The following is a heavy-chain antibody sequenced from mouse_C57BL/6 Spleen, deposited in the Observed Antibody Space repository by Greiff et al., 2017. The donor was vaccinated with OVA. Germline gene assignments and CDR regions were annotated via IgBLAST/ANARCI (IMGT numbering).Heavy chain of an antibody. D-gene: IGHD2-4*01. V-gene: IGHV1-31*01. CDR2: IYPYNGVS. CDR3: ARFYDYDAKGYFDY. J-gene: IGHJ2*01. Sequence: EVQLKESGPELVKPGASVKISCKASGYSFTGYYMHWVKQSHGNILDWIGYIYPYNGVSSYNQKFKGKATLTVDKSSSTAYMELRSLTSEDSAVYYCARFYDYDAKGYFDYWGQGTTLTVSS. CDR1: GYSFTGYY.